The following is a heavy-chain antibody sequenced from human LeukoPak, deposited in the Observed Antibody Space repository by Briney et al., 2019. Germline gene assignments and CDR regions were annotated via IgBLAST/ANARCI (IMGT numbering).Heavy chain of an antibody. J-gene: IGHJ3*02. CDR1: GFTFSSYA. D-gene: IGHD2-15*01. CDR3: AKDGRGGVPRAFDI. V-gene: IGHV3-23*01. Sequence: GGSLRLSCAASGFTFSSYAMTWVRQAPGKGLEWVSSISINSGGTSYADSVKGRFTISRDNSKNTLYLQMNSLRAEDTAVYYCAKDGRGGVPRAFDIWGQGTMVTVSS. CDR2: ISINSGGT.